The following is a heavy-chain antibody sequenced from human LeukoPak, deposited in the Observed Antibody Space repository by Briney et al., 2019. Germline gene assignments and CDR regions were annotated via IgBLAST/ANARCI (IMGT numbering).Heavy chain of an antibody. CDR1: GRSFSGYY. Sequence: SETLSLTCAVYGRSFSGYYWTWIRQPPGKGPEWIGEISHSEGTHYNPSLKSRVTISEDTSKNQFFLNLNSVTAADTAVYYCARGMDAYKTGYWGQGTLVTVSS. D-gene: IGHD5-24*01. J-gene: IGHJ4*02. V-gene: IGHV4-34*01. CDR2: ISHSEGT. CDR3: ARGMDAYKTGY.